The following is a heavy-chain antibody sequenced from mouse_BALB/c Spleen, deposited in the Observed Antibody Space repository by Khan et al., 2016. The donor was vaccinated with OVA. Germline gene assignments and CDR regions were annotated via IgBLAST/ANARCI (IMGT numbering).Heavy chain of an antibody. D-gene: IGHD2-10*01. J-gene: IGHJ4*01. V-gene: IGHV2-6-1*01. CDR2: IWSDGST. Sequence: QVQLKESGPGLVAPSQSLSITCTISGFSLTNYGVHWVRQPPGKGLEWLVVIWSDGSTTYNSALKSRLTISKDNSKSQVFLKMNSLQNDDTAMYFCARQPYYHYNIMDYWGQGTSVTVSS. CDR1: GFSLTNYG. CDR3: ARQPYYHYNIMDY.